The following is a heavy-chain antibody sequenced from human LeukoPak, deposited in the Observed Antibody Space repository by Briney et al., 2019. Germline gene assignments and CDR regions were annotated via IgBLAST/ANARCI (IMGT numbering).Heavy chain of an antibody. CDR3: ARRMKTSKQFDY. Sequence: SETLSLTCAVYNGSFSGFHLSWIRQPPGKGLEWIGEINHGGSTNYNPSLKSRVTISVDTSKNQLSLKLSSVTAADTAVYYCARRMKTSKQFDYWCQGTLVTVSS. J-gene: IGHJ4*02. V-gene: IGHV4-34*01. D-gene: IGHD4-11*01. CDR2: INHGGST. CDR1: NGSFSGFH.